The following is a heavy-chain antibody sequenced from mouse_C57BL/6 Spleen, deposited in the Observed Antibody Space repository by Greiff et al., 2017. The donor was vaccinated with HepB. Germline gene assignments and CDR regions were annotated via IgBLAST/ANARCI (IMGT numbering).Heavy chain of an antibody. V-gene: IGHV14-3*01. Sequence: EVQLVESVAELVRPGASVKLSCTASGFNIKNTYMHWVKQRPEQGLEWIGRIDPANGNTKYAPKFQGKATITADTSANTAYLQLSSLTPEDAAIYYLARGREDYGPFAYWGQGTLVTVSA. J-gene: IGHJ3*01. D-gene: IGHD2-4*01. CDR3: ARGREDYGPFAY. CDR1: GFNIKNTY. CDR2: IDPANGNT.